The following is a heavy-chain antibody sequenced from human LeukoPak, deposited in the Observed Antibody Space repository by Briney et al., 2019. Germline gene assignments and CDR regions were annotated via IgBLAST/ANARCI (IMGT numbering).Heavy chain of an antibody. CDR1: GGSISSGGYY. Sequence: SQTLSLTCTVSGGSISSGGYYWSWIRQHPGKGLEWIGYIYYSGSTCYNPSLKSRVTISVDTSKNQFSLKLSSVTAADTAVYYCARASPLGYCSSTSCYTGGWFDPWGQGTLVTVSS. D-gene: IGHD2-2*02. V-gene: IGHV4-31*03. J-gene: IGHJ5*02. CDR2: IYYSGST. CDR3: ARASPLGYCSSTSCYTGGWFDP.